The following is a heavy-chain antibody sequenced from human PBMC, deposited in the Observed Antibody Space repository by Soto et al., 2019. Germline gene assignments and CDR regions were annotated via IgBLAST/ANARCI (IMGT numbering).Heavy chain of an antibody. D-gene: IGHD2-2*01. V-gene: IGHV4-39*01. J-gene: IGHJ4*02. CDR3: GRVMIGTSRHTDSDY. CDR2: IDYNGVT. Sequence: TQSPSCSVSGASISSRDYYWGRIRQTPGKGLEWIGNIDYNGVTYYNQSLKSRVTVSKDTSKNQSSLKVASVTAAATSIYSCGRVMIGTSRHTDSDYWGQGTQVTVSS. CDR1: GASISSRDYY.